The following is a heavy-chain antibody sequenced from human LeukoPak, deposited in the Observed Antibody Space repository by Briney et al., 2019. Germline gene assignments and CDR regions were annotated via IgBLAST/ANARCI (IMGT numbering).Heavy chain of an antibody. Sequence: SETLSLTCTISGGPISSYYWSWIRQPPGKGLEWIGYIYYSGSTNYNPSLKSRVTISVDTSKNQFSLKLSSVTAADTAVYYCARDSSGWYRWFDPWGQGTLVTVSS. D-gene: IGHD6-19*01. CDR1: GGPISSYY. V-gene: IGHV4-59*01. CDR3: ARDSSGWYRWFDP. CDR2: IYYSGST. J-gene: IGHJ5*02.